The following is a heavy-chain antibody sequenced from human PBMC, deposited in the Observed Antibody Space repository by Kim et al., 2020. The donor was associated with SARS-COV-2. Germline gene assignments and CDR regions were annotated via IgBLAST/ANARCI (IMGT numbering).Heavy chain of an antibody. D-gene: IGHD3-9*01. Sequence: ETLSLTCAVYGGSFSGYYWSWIRQPPGKGLEWIGEINHSGSTNYNPSLKSRVTISVDTSKNQFSLKLSSVTAADTAVYYCARDVLRYFDWLLYGGGMDVWGQGTTVTVSS. V-gene: IGHV4-34*01. CDR3: ARDVLRYFDWLLYGGGMDV. J-gene: IGHJ6*02. CDR1: GGSFSGYY. CDR2: INHSGST.